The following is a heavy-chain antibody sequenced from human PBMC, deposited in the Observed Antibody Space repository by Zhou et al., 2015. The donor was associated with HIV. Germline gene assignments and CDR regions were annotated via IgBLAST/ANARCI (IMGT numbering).Heavy chain of an antibody. V-gene: IGHV1-69*01. Sequence: QSGPEAKEPGASVKISCKTPRGTLDKYAISWVRQVPGQGLEWMGGIFNVVFPYHFYARTFEGRLTVTADAAIDTSYMELRGLTSGDTAIYFCARGHAYFARRMESTFYFKRNHLDVWGQGSQVVVS. J-gene: IGHJ4*02. CDR2: IFNVVFPY. CDR1: RGTLDKYA. CDR3: ARGHAYFARRMESTFYFKRNHLDV. D-gene: IGHD2/OR15-2a*01.